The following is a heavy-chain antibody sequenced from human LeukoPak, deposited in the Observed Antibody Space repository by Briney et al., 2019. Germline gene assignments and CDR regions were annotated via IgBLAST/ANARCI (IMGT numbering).Heavy chain of an antibody. J-gene: IGHJ4*02. V-gene: IGHV3-30*04. D-gene: IGHD6-13*01. CDR1: GFTFSSYA. CDR3: ARDSSSWSHYFDY. CDR2: ISYDGSNK. Sequence: PGGSLRLSCAASGFTFSSYAMHWVRQAPGKGLEWVAVISYDGSNKNYADSVKGRFTISRDNSKNTLYLQMNSLRAEDTAVYYCARDSSSWSHYFDYWGQGTLVTVSS.